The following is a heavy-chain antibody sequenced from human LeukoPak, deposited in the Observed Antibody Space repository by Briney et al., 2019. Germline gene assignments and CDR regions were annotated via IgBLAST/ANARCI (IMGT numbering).Heavy chain of an antibody. CDR1: GFTFSSYG. D-gene: IGHD2-15*01. Sequence: PGGSLRLSCAASGFTFSSYGMHWVRQAPGKGLEWVAVISYDGSNKYYADSVKGRLTISRDNSKNTLYLQMNSLRAEDTAVYYCAKDGRYCSGGSCYSGYYFDYWGQGTLVIVSS. CDR2: ISYDGSNK. CDR3: AKDGRYCSGGSCYSGYYFDY. J-gene: IGHJ4*02. V-gene: IGHV3-30*18.